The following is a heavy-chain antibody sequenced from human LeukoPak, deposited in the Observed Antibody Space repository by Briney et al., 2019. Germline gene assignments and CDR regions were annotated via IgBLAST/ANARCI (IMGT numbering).Heavy chain of an antibody. Sequence: PGGSLRLSCAASEFTLSSYWMHWVRQTPGKGLVWVSRISRDGTDTIYADSVKGRFTISRDNAKNTLYLQMNSLRAEDTAVYYCARDGDAYNFDCWGQGTLVTVSS. CDR2: ISRDGTDT. CDR3: ARDGDAYNFDC. D-gene: IGHD5-24*01. V-gene: IGHV3-74*01. J-gene: IGHJ4*02. CDR1: EFTLSSYW.